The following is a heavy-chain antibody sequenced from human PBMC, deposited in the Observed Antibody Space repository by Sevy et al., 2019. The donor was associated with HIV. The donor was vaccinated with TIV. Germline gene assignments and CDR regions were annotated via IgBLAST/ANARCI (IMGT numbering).Heavy chain of an antibody. D-gene: IGHD3-22*01. V-gene: IGHV3-33*01. J-gene: IGHJ3*02. CDR2: IWNDRSNK. Sequence: GGSLRLSCAASGFTFSSYGMYWVRQAPGKGLEWVAVIWNDRSNKHYADSVKGRFTISRDNSKNTLYLQMNSLRAEDTAVYYCASLPNNYYDSSGSSGHDAFDIWGQGTMVTVSS. CDR3: ASLPNNYYDSSGSSGHDAFDI. CDR1: GFTFSSYG.